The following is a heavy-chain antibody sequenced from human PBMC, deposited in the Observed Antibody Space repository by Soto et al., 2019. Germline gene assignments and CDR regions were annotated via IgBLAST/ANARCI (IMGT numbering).Heavy chain of an antibody. V-gene: IGHV3-7*01. CDR3: ARDKRSGYAHYYYYMDV. D-gene: IGHD5-12*01. CDR1: GFTFSSYW. Sequence: PGGSLRLSCAASGFTFSSYWMSGVRQAPGKGLEWVANIKQDGSEKYYVDSVKGRFTISRDNAKNSLYLQMNSLRAEDTAVYYCARDKRSGYAHYYYYMDVWGKGTTVTVSS. CDR2: IKQDGSEK. J-gene: IGHJ6*03.